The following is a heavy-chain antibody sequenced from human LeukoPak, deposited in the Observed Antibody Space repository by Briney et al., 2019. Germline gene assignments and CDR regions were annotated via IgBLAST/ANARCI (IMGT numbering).Heavy chain of an antibody. V-gene: IGHV3-15*01. CDR3: TTDRWVGYYYYYGMDV. J-gene: IGHJ6*02. Sequence: PGGSLRLSCAASGFTFSSYAMSWVRQAPGKGLEWVGRIKSKTDGGTTDYAAPVKGRFTISRDDSKNTLYLQMNSLKTEDTAVYYCTTDRWVGYYYYYGMDVWGQGTTVTVSS. D-gene: IGHD6-13*01. CDR1: GFTFSSYA. CDR2: IKSKTDGGTT.